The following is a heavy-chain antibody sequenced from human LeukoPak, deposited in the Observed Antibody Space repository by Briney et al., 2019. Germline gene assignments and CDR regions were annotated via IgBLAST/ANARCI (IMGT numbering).Heavy chain of an antibody. D-gene: IGHD2-8*01. V-gene: IGHV3-30*18. J-gene: IGHJ4*02. CDR2: ISYDGSNK. CDR3: AKDQGSEWSYSDY. CDR1: GFTFSSYG. Sequence: GGSLRLSCAASGFTFSSYGMHWVRQAPGKGLEWVAVISYDGSNKYYADSVKGRFTISRDNSKNTLYLQMNSLRAEDTAVYYCAKDQGSEWSYSDYWGQGTLVTVSS.